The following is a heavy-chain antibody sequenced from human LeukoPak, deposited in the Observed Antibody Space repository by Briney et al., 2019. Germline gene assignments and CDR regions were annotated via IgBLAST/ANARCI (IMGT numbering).Heavy chain of an antibody. J-gene: IGHJ4*02. D-gene: IGHD3-10*02. Sequence: PGGSLRLSCATSGFTFSSYAMSWVRQAPGKGLEWVSTVSGGGGSTWYADSMKGRFTITRDNSKNTMYLQVNSLRAEDTAVYNCATYVRGDLDYWGQGTLVTVSS. CDR1: GFTFSSYA. CDR3: ATYVRGDLDY. CDR2: VSGGGGST. V-gene: IGHV3-23*01.